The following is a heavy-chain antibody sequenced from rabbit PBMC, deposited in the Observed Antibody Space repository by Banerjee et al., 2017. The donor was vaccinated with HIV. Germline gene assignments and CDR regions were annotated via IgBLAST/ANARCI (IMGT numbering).Heavy chain of an antibody. D-gene: IGHD6-1*01. J-gene: IGHJ3*01. V-gene: IGHV1S45*01. CDR1: GFSFSSRYW. CDR2: IYFKNNGI. Sequence: QEQLVEYGGDLVQPEGSLTLTCTASGFSFSSRYWISWVRQAPGKGLEWIGSIYFKNNGIWYASWAKGRFTISKTSSTTVTLQMTSLTAADTATYFCARSYGDAGNAGLWGQGTLVTIS. CDR3: ARSYGDAGNAGL.